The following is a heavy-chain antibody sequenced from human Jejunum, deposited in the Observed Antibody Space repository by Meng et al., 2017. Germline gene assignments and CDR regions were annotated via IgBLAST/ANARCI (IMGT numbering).Heavy chain of an antibody. CDR2: TYYRTKYYN. Sequence: QVQPQQSGPGLVKPSQTLSLTCAISGDSVSSNSAAWNWIRQSPSRGLEWLGRTYYRTKYYNDYALSVKSRITINPDTSKNQFSLQLNSVTPEDTAIYYCARDWGDVRGGFDFWGQGTLVTVSS. J-gene: IGHJ4*02. V-gene: IGHV6-1*01. CDR1: GDSVSSNSAA. CDR3: ARDWGDVRGGFDF. D-gene: IGHD3-10*02.